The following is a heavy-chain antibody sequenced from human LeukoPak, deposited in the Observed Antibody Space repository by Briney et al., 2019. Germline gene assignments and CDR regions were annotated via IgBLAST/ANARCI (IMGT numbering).Heavy chain of an antibody. V-gene: IGHV1-69*05. CDR1: GYTFTSYG. CDR2: IIPIFGTA. J-gene: IGHJ4*02. CDR3: ARGGQGYYYDSSGYYAY. Sequence: ASVKLSCKASGYTFTSYGISWVRQAPGQGLEWMGGIIPIFGTANYAQKFQGRVTITTDESTSTAYMELSSLRSEDTAVYYCARGGQGYYYDSSGYYAYWGQGTLVTVSS. D-gene: IGHD3-22*01.